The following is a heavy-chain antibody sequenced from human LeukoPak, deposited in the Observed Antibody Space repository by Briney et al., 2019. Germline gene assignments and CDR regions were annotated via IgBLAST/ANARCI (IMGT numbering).Heavy chain of an antibody. CDR3: ARGHPGIAAAGTGVDY. CDR1: GYTFTSYD. V-gene: IGHV1-8*03. CDR2: MNPNSGNT. J-gene: IGHJ4*02. Sequence: ASVKVSCKASGYTFTSYDINWVRQATGQGLEWMGWMNPNSGNTGYAQKFQGRVTITRNTSISTAYMELSSLRSEDTAVYYCARGHPGIAAAGTGVDYWGQGTLVTVSS. D-gene: IGHD6-13*01.